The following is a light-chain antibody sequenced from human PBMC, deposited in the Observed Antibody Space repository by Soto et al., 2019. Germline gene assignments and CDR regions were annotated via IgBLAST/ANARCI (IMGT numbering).Light chain of an antibody. Sequence: DIQMTQSPSTLSASVGDRVTITCRASQSISSWLAWYRQKPGKAPKLLIYKASTLKSGVPSRFSGSGSGTEFTLTISSLQPDDFATYYCQNYNSYSEACGQGNKGDIK. CDR2: KAS. V-gene: IGKV1-5*03. CDR1: QSISSW. J-gene: IGKJ1*01. CDR3: QNYNSYSEA.